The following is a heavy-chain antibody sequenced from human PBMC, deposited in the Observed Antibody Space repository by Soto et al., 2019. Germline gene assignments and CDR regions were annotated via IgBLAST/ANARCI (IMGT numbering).Heavy chain of an antibody. CDR3: ARHATGNGVRPGDLLY. Sequence: SGNLSLTCTVSWGSLRSYYWSWIRPPPRKGLEWIGYIYYSGSTNYNASLKSRVTISVDTSKNQFSLKLSSVTAADTAVYYCARHATGNGVRPGDLLYWGQGTLVTVSS. CDR2: IYYSGST. V-gene: IGHV4-59*08. CDR1: WGSLRSYY. J-gene: IGHJ4*02. D-gene: IGHD3-10*01.